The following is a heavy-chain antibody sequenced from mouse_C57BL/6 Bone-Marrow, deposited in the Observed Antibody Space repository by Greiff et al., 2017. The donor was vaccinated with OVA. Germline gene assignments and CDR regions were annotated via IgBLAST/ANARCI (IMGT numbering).Heavy chain of an antibody. Sequence: VQLQQSVAELVRPGASVKLSCTASGFNIKNYYMHWVKQRPEQGLEWIGRIDPANGNTKYAPKFQGKATITADTSSNTAYLQLSSLTSEDTAIYYCARDDYDWFAYWGQGTLVTVSA. D-gene: IGHD2-4*01. V-gene: IGHV14-3*01. CDR3: ARDDYDWFAY. CDR1: GFNIKNYY. J-gene: IGHJ3*01. CDR2: IDPANGNT.